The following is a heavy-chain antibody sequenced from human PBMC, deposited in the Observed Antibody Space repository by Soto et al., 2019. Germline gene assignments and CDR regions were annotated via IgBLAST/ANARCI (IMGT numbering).Heavy chain of an antibody. Sequence: PGESLKISCKGSGYSFTSYWIGWVRQMPGKGLEWMGIIYPGDSDTRYSPSFQGQVTISADKSISTAYLQGSSLKASDTAMYYCARNYSRFSYGFLYDPRGIGMDVWGQGTTVTVSS. CDR1: GYSFTSYW. CDR2: IYPGDSDT. J-gene: IGHJ6*02. CDR3: ARNYSRFSYGFLYDPRGIGMDV. D-gene: IGHD5-18*01. V-gene: IGHV5-51*01.